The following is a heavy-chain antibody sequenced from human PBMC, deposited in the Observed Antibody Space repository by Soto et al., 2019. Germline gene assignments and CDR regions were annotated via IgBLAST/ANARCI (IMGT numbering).Heavy chain of an antibody. D-gene: IGHD2-2*01. J-gene: IGHJ6*02. CDR2: ISTTGSTI. Sequence: GGSLRLSCTASGFSFDDYYMNWIRQAPGKGLEWISYISTTGSTIYYADSLKGRFTISRDNAKKSLYLQMSSLSAEDTAIYFCARGSIYCSPTTCPDGMDVWGQGTTVT. CDR1: GFSFDDYY. V-gene: IGHV3-11*01. CDR3: ARGSIYCSPTTCPDGMDV.